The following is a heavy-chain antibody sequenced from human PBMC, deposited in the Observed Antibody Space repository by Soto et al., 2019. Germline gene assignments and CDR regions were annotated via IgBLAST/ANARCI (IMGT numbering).Heavy chain of an antibody. D-gene: IGHD1-26*01. Sequence: GASVKVSCKASGYTFTSYGISWVRQAPGQGLEWMGWISAYNGNTNYAQKLQGRVTMTTDTSTSTAYMELRSLRSDDTAVYYCARDIKIVGATHPFDYWGQGTLVTVSS. CDR3: ARDIKIVGATHPFDY. CDR2: ISAYNGNT. J-gene: IGHJ4*02. CDR1: GYTFTSYG. V-gene: IGHV1-18*01.